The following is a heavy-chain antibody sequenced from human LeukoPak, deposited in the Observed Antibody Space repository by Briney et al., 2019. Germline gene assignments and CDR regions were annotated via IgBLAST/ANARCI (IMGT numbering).Heavy chain of an antibody. V-gene: IGHV3-21*01. CDR2: ISSSSSYI. CDR3: ARDSRGYHQLSDY. CDR1: GFTFSNYN. D-gene: IGHD5-12*01. J-gene: IGHJ4*02. Sequence: PGGSLRLSCAASGFTFSNYNMNWVRQAPGKGLEWVSSISSSSSYIYYADSVKGRFTISRDNAKNSLYLQMGSLRAEGTAVYYCARDSRGYHQLSDYWGQGTLVTVSS.